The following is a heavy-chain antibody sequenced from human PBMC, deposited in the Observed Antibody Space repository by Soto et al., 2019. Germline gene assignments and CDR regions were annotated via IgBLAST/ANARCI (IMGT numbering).Heavy chain of an antibody. J-gene: IGHJ4*02. CDR1: GGSISRGDYY. CDR3: ARETYSMITSRRNDY. V-gene: IGHV4-30-4*01. D-gene: IGHD3-16*01. Sequence: SETRSLTCTVSGGSISRGDYYWIWIRQPPGKGLEWIGYIYYSGITYYNPSLKSRVTISVDTSKNQFSLKLSSVTAADTAVYYCARETYSMITSRRNDYWGQGTLVTLSS. CDR2: IYYSGIT.